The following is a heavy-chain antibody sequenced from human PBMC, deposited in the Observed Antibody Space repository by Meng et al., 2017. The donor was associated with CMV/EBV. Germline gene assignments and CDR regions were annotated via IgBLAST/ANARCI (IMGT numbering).Heavy chain of an antibody. D-gene: IGHD3-3*01. J-gene: IGHJ3*02. Sequence: GGSLRLSCAASGFTFSSYGMHWVRQAPGKGLEWVAFIRYDGSNKYYADSVKGRFTISRDNSKNTLYLQMNSLRAEDTAVYYCAKDELHVSQNYGFWSGYSTGAFDIWGQGTMVTVSS. V-gene: IGHV3-30*02. CDR3: AKDELHVSQNYGFWSGYSTGAFDI. CDR1: GFTFSSYG. CDR2: IRYDGSNK.